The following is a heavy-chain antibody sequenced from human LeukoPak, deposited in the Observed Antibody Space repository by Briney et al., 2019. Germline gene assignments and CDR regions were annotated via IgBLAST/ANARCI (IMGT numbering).Heavy chain of an antibody. D-gene: IGHD5-12*01. CDR2: IYYSGST. V-gene: IGHV4-39*07. CDR1: GGSISSSSYY. Sequence: SETLSLTYTVSGGSISSSSYYWGWIRQPPGKGLEWIGSIYYSGSTYYNPSLKSRVTISVDTSKNQFSLKLSSVTAADTAVYYCASPIEGVLSGYGKGGAFDIWGQGTMVTVSS. CDR3: ASPIEGVLSGYGKGGAFDI. J-gene: IGHJ3*02.